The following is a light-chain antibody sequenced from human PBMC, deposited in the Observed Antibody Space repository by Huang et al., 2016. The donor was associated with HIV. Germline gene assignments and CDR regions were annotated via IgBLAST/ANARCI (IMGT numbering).Light chain of an antibody. Sequence: EIVMTQSPATLSVSPGERDTLSCRASQSVSSNLAWYQQKPGQAPRLLIYAASTRATGIPARFSGSWSGTEFTLTISSLQSEDFAVYYCQQYNNWPRTFGQGTKVEIK. CDR3: QQYNNWPRT. CDR1: QSVSSN. CDR2: AAS. V-gene: IGKV3-15*01. J-gene: IGKJ1*01.